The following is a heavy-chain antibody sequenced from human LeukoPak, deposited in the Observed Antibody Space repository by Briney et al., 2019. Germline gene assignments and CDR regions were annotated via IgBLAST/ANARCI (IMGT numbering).Heavy chain of an antibody. CDR3: ARGRGYYYDRSGYVDY. CDR1: GDSVSSNSAA. Sequence: SQTLSLTCAISGDSVSSNSAAWNWIRQSPSRGLEWLGRTYYRSKWYNDYAVSVISRITINPDTSKNQFSLQLNSVTPEDTAVYYCARGRGYYYDRSGYVDYWGQGTLVIVSS. J-gene: IGHJ4*02. D-gene: IGHD3-22*01. CDR2: TYYRSKWYN. V-gene: IGHV6-1*01.